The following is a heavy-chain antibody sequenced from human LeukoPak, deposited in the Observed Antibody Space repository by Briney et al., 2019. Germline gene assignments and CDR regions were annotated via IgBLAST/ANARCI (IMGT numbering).Heavy chain of an antibody. J-gene: IGHJ3*01. CDR3: AKWTGSGLDV. CDR2: FSASGNT. CDR1: GASINTFS. Sequence: SETLSLTCAVSGASINTFSCNWFRLPPGKGLEWIGYFSASGNTKYSPSLKSRVIISRDTSKNQVSLRLTSVAAADTAVYYCAKWTGSGLDVWGQGTMVTVSS. D-gene: IGHD1-1*01. V-gene: IGHV4-59*03.